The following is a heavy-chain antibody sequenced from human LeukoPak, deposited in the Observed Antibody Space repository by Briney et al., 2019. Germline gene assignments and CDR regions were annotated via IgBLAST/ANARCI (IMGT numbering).Heavy chain of an antibody. CDR1: GFTFSSYA. CDR2: ISGSGGST. CDR3: AKATSSSWYRAPYYFDY. D-gene: IGHD6-13*01. J-gene: IGHJ4*02. Sequence: GGSLRLSCAASGFTFSSYAMLWVRQAPGKGLEWVSAISGSGGSTYYADSVKGRFTISRDNSKNTLYLQMNSLRAEDTAVYYCAKATSSSWYRAPYYFDYWGQGTLVTVSS. V-gene: IGHV3-23*01.